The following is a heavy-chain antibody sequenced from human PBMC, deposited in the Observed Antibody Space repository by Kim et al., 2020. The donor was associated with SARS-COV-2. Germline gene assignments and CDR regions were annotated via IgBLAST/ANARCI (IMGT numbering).Heavy chain of an antibody. V-gene: IGHV3-7*01. J-gene: IGHJ4*02. CDR3: VGAGGGY. CDR2: INEDGSER. Sequence: GGSLRLSCAASGLSFSGHWMSWVRQAPGKGLEWVANINEDGSERYSVASLRGRFTISRDNAKNSLYLQMTTLRAEDTALYYCVGAGGGYWGKGTLVTVSS. D-gene: IGHD3-16*01. CDR1: GLSFSGHW.